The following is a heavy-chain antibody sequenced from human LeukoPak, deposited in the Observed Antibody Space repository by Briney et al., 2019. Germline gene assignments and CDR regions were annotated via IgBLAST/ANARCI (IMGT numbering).Heavy chain of an antibody. V-gene: IGHV4-4*07. CDR2: VYISGST. Sequence: SETLSLTCSVSGDSISRSYWSWIRQPAGKGLEWLGRVYISGSTNYNPSLKSRLTISVDKSKNQFSLKLSSVTAADTAVYYCARGNWFDPWGQGTLVTVSS. CDR1: GDSISRSY. CDR3: ARGNWFDP. J-gene: IGHJ5*02.